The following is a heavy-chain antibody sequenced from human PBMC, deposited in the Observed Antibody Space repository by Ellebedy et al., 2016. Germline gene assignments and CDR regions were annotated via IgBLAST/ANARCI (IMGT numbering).Heavy chain of an antibody. CDR2: INPNSGGT. CDR3: ARDRYGGNSRWFDP. D-gene: IGHD4-23*01. Sequence: ASVKVSXXASGYTFTNYYIHWVRQAPGQGLEWMGWINPNSGGTNYAQKFQGRVTMTRDTSISTAYMELSRLRSDDTAVYFCARDRYGGNSRWFDPWGQGTLVTVSS. J-gene: IGHJ5*02. CDR1: GYTFTNYY. V-gene: IGHV1-2*02.